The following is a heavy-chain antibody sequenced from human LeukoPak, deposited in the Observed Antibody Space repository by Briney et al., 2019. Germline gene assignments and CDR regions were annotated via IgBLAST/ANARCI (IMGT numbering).Heavy chain of an antibody. CDR3: ASGDDYGDYKLDY. V-gene: IGHV4-39*07. CDR1: GGSISSSSYY. CDR2: IYYSGST. J-gene: IGHJ4*02. Sequence: SETLSLTCTVSGGSISSSSYYWGWIRQPPGKGLEWIGSIYYSGSTNYNPSLKSRVTISVDTSKNQFSLKLSSVTAADTAVYYCASGDDYGDYKLDYWGQGTLVTVSS. D-gene: IGHD4-17*01.